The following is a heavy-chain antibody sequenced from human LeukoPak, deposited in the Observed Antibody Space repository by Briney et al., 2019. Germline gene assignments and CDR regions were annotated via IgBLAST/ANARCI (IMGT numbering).Heavy chain of an antibody. V-gene: IGHV3-21*01. CDR2: ISSSSSYI. CDR3: ARDFCSSTSCYTRDAFDI. J-gene: IGHJ3*02. CDR1: GFTFSSYS. Sequence: GGSLRLSCAASGFTFSSYSMNWVRQAPGKGLEWDSSISSSSSYIYYADSVKGRFTISRDNAKNSLYLQMNSLRAEDTAVYYCARDFCSSTSCYTRDAFDIWGQGTMVTVSS. D-gene: IGHD2-2*02.